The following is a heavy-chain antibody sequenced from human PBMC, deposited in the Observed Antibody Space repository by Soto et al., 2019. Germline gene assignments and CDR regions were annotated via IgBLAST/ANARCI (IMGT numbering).Heavy chain of an antibody. Sequence: GGSLRLFCAASGFTFNTYWMHWVRQAPGKGLVWVSRINPDGADTSYVDSVQGRFTVSRDNAKNTLYLQMNSLRVEDAGVYWCARRGQAGPGLAHWGQGTLVTVSS. CDR1: GFTFNTYW. J-gene: IGHJ5*02. CDR2: INPDGADT. V-gene: IGHV3-74*01. CDR3: ARRGQAGPGLAH. D-gene: IGHD3-10*01.